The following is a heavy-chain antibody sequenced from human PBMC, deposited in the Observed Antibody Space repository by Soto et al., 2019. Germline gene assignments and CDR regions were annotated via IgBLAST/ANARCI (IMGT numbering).Heavy chain of an antibody. Sequence: ASVKVSCKASGYTFTSYGISWVRQAPGQGLEWMGWISAYNGNTNYAQKLQGRVTMTTDTSTSTAYMELRSLRSDDTAVYYCARDRGGIQLWLPCFDPWGQGTLVTVSS. V-gene: IGHV1-18*01. CDR2: ISAYNGNT. D-gene: IGHD5-18*01. J-gene: IGHJ5*02. CDR1: GYTFTSYG. CDR3: ARDRGGIQLWLPCFDP.